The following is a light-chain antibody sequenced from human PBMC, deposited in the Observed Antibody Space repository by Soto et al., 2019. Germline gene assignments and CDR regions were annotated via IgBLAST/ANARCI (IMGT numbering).Light chain of an antibody. CDR3: QQYARWPRT. V-gene: IGKV3-15*01. CDR1: QSFGSS. J-gene: IGKJ1*01. Sequence: PGERATLSCRASQSFGSSLAWYQQQPGQPPRLLIYETSTRATGIPARFSGSGSGTDFSLTISSLQSEDFAVYYCQQYARWPRTFGQGTKVEV. CDR2: ETS.